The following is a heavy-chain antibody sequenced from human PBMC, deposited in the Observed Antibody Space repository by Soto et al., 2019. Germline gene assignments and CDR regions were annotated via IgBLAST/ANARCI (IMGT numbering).Heavy chain of an antibody. D-gene: IGHD3-3*01. CDR1: GFTFSSYC. CDR2: IKQDGSEK. J-gene: IGHJ4*02. CDR3: ARDKGDFWSGYYRTLGRGFDY. Sequence: EVQLVESGGGLVQPGGSLRLSCAASGFTFSSYCMSWVRQAPGKGLEWVANIKQDGSEKYYVDSVKGRFTISRDNAKNSLYLQMNSLRAEDTAVYYCARDKGDFWSGYYRTLGRGFDYWGQGTLVTVSS. V-gene: IGHV3-7*01.